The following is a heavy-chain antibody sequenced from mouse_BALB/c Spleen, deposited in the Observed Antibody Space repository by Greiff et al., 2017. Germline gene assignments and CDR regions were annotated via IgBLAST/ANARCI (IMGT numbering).Heavy chain of an antibody. CDR1: GFNIKDTY. Sequence: DVQLQESGAELVKPGASVKLSCTASGFNIKDTYMHWVKQRPEQGLEWIGRIDPANGNTKYDPKFQGKATITADTSSNTAYLQLSSLTSEDTAVYYCARGGDYAWFAYWGQGTLVTVSA. V-gene: IGHV14-3*02. J-gene: IGHJ3*01. CDR3: ARGGDYAWFAY. D-gene: IGHD2-4*01. CDR2: IDPANGNT.